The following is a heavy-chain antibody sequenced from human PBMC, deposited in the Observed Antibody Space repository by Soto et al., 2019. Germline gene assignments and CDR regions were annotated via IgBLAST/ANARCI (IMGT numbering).Heavy chain of an antibody. CDR3: AREARLVSLYPPEFDP. J-gene: IGHJ5*02. CDR2: ISCSDGST. CDR1: GFTFSSYA. V-gene: IGHV3-23*01. D-gene: IGHD2-8*01. Sequence: EVKLLESGGGLVQPGGSLRLSCATSGFTFSSYAMTWVRQAPGKGLEWVSVISCSDGSTNYADSVKGRFTISRDNSKSTLFLQMESLRGQDKAVYYCAREARLVSLYPPEFDPRGQGTLVTVSS.